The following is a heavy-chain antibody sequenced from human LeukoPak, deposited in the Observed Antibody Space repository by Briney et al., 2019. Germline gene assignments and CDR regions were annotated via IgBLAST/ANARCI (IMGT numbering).Heavy chain of an antibody. CDR2: IYHSGST. J-gene: IGHJ4*02. V-gene: IGHV4-30-2*02. CDR3: ARSEWELLLALDY. CDR1: GGSISSGGYS. Sequence: PSETLSLTCAVSGGSISSGGYSWSWIRQPPGKGLEWIGYIYHSGSTYYNPSLKSRVTISVDTSKNQFSLKLSSVTAADTAVYYCARSEWELLLALDYWGQGTLVTVSS. D-gene: IGHD1-26*01.